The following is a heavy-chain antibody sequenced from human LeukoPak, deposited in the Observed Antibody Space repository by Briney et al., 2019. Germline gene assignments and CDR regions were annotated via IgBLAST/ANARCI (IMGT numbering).Heavy chain of an antibody. J-gene: IGHJ4*02. D-gene: IGHD3-22*01. V-gene: IGHV3-7*01. CDR3: AKDVGVVVITTVDY. CDR1: GFTFSGKW. Sequence: GGSLRLSCAASGFTFSGKWMTWVRQAPGKGPEWVANIKPDGSTKYYVDSVKGRFMISRDNGKNSLYLQMNSLRAEDTAVYYCAKDVGVVVITTVDYWGQGTLVTVSS. CDR2: IKPDGSTK.